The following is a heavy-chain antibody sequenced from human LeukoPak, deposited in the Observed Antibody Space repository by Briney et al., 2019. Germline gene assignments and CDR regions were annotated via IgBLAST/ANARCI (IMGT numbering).Heavy chain of an antibody. CDR3: AKEGGSRYYYYGMDV. J-gene: IGHJ6*02. CDR2: ISSSSSYI. D-gene: IGHD1-26*01. V-gene: IGHV3-21*01. Sequence: GGSLRLSCAASGLTFSSYTMNWVRQAPGKGLEWVSSISSSSSYIFYADSVKGRFTISRDNSKNTLYLQMNSLRAEDTAVYYCAKEGGSRYYYYGMDVWGQGTTVTVSS. CDR1: GLTFSSYT.